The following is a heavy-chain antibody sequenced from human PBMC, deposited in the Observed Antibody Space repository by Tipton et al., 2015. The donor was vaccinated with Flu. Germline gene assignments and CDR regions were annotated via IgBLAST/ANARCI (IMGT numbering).Heavy chain of an antibody. CDR3: ARLYSGYDQGYSSSWPDY. CDR1: GGSISSSSYY. J-gene: IGHJ4*02. D-gene: IGHD6-13*01. CDR2: IYYSGST. Sequence: TLSLTCTVSGGSISSSSYYWGWIRQPPGKGLEWIGSIYYSGSTYYNPSLKSRVTISVDTSKNQFSLKLSSVTAADTAAYYCARLYSGYDQGYSSSWPDYWGQGTLVTVSS. V-gene: IGHV4-39*07.